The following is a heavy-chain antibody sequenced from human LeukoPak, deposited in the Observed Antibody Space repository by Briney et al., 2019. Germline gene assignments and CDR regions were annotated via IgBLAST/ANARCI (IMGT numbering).Heavy chain of an antibody. Sequence: GRSLRLSCAASGFTFSSYAMHWVRQAPGKGLEWVAVISCDGSNKYYADPVKGRFTISRDNSKNTLYLQMNSLRAEDTAVYYCARDGAFGGVIVFDYWGQGTLVTVSS. CDR1: GFTFSSYA. D-gene: IGHD3-16*02. V-gene: IGHV3-30*04. CDR3: ARDGAFGGVIVFDY. J-gene: IGHJ4*02. CDR2: ISCDGSNK.